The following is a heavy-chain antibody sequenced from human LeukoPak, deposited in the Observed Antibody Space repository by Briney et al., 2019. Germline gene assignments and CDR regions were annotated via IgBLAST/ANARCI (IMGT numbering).Heavy chain of an antibody. Sequence: GRSLRLSCAASGFTFSSYGMHWVRQAPGKVLEWVAVIWYDGSNKYYADSVKGRFTISRDNSKNTLYLQMNSLRAEDTAVYYCARDSGSGSYGDYWGQGTLVTVSS. V-gene: IGHV3-33*01. D-gene: IGHD3-10*01. CDR3: ARDSGSGSYGDY. CDR2: IWYDGSNK. J-gene: IGHJ4*02. CDR1: GFTFSSYG.